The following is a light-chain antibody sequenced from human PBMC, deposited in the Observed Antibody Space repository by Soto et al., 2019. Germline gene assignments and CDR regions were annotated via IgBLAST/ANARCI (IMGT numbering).Light chain of an antibody. V-gene: IGKV3-20*01. Sequence: EIMLTQSPGTLSLSPGERATLSCRASQSVNSNYLAWYQQKPGQAPRLLIYATSSRATGIPDRFSGSGSGTDFTLTISRLEPEDFAVYYCQQYGSSPLLTFGPGTKVDIK. J-gene: IGKJ3*01. CDR2: ATS. CDR3: QQYGSSPLLT. CDR1: QSVNSNY.